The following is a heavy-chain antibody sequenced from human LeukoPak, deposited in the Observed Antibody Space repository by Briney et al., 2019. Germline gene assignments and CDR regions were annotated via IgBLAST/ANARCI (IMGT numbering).Heavy chain of an antibody. V-gene: IGHV3-20*01. CDR1: GLTFDDYG. CDR3: ARMRGSYSFDY. Sequence: GGSLRLSCAASGLTFDDYGMSWVRQAPGKGLEWVSGINWNGGSTGYADSVKGRFTIPRDNAKNSLYLQMNSLRAEDTAVYHCARMRGSYSFDYWGQGTLVTVSS. J-gene: IGHJ4*02. CDR2: INWNGGST. D-gene: IGHD1-26*01.